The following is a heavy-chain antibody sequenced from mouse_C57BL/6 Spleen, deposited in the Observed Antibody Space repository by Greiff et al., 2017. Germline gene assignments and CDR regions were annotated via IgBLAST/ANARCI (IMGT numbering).Heavy chain of an antibody. Sequence: QVQLQQPGAELVRPGSSVKLSCKASGYTFTSYWMHWVKQRPIQGLEWIGNIDPSDSATHYTQKFKDKSTLTLDKSSSTACMQLSSLTSEDSAVYYCARGGWDRGLPDWGQGTLVTVAA. CDR3: ARGGWDRGLPD. J-gene: IGHJ3*01. CDR2: IDPSDSAT. CDR1: GYTFTSYW. V-gene: IGHV1-52*01. D-gene: IGHD3-3*01.